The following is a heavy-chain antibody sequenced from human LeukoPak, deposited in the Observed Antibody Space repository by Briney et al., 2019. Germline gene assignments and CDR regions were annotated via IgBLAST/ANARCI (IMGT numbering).Heavy chain of an antibody. Sequence: ASVKVSCKASGYTFTSYGISWVRQAPGQGLEWMGWISAYNGNTNYAQKLQGRVTMTTDPSTSTAYMELRSLRSDDTAVYYCARDRDEAYYYDSSGYYLNYWGQGTLVTVSS. D-gene: IGHD3-22*01. V-gene: IGHV1-18*01. J-gene: IGHJ4*02. CDR1: GYTFTSYG. CDR3: ARDRDEAYYYDSSGYYLNY. CDR2: ISAYNGNT.